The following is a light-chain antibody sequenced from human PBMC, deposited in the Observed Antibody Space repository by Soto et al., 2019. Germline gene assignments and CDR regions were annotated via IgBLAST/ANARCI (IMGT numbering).Light chain of an antibody. V-gene: IGKV3-20*01. J-gene: IGKJ5*01. CDR1: QSVSNY. CDR3: QQYGSSAPIT. Sequence: EIVMTQSPATLSLSPGERATLSCMASQSVSNYLAWYQRKPGQAPRLLIYGASIRATGIPDRFSGSGSETDFTLTISRLEPEDFALYYCQQYGSSAPITFGQGTRLEIK. CDR2: GAS.